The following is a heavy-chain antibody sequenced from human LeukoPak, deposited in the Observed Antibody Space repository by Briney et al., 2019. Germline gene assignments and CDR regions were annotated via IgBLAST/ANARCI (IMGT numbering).Heavy chain of an antibody. Sequence: GASVKVSCKASGYTFTGYYVHWVRQAPVQGLEWMGGINVNRGSTTYAQKFQGRVTITRDTSISTAYMELTRLTSDDTAVYYCARPSGGSLRDPLDLWGQGTMVTVST. CDR1: GYTFTGYY. CDR3: ARPSGGSLRDPLDL. D-gene: IGHD1-26*01. V-gene: IGHV1-2*02. CDR2: INVNRGST. J-gene: IGHJ3*01.